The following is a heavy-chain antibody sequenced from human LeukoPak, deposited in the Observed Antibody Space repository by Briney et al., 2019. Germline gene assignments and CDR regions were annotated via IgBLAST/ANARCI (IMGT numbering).Heavy chain of an antibody. CDR3: ARKLYYYDSGGSAGYAGWFDP. J-gene: IGHJ5*02. CDR2: INQDGSEK. D-gene: IGHD3-22*01. CDR1: RFTFSNYW. V-gene: IGHV3-7*05. Sequence: GGSLRLSCAVSRFTFSNYWMSWVRRAPGKGLEWVANINQDGSEKYYVDSVKGRFTISRDNAKNSLYLQMNSLRAEDTAVYYCARKLYYYDSGGSAGYAGWFDPWGQGTLVTVSS.